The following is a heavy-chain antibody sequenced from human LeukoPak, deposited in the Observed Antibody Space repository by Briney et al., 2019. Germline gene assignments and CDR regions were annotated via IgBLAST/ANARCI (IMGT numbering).Heavy chain of an antibody. V-gene: IGHV3-30-3*01. CDR1: GFTFSSYA. D-gene: IGHD4-11*01. CDR2: ISYDGSNK. Sequence: PGGSLRLSCAASGFTFSSYAMHWVRQAPGKGLEWVAVISYDGSNKYYADSVKGRFTISRDNSKNRLYLQMNSLRAEDTAVYYCARSKLNWFDPWGQGTLVTVSS. J-gene: IGHJ5*02. CDR3: ARSKLNWFDP.